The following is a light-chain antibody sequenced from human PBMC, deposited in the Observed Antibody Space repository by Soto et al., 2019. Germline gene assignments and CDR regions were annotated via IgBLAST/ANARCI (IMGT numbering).Light chain of an antibody. CDR1: QSISSY. J-gene: IGKJ1*01. V-gene: IGKV1-39*01. Sequence: DIQMTQSPSSLSASVGDRVTITCRASQSISSYLNWYQQKPGKAPKLLIYAASSLQSGVPSRFSSSGSGTDFTLTISSLQPEDFATYYCQQSYSNSWTFGQGTKVEIK. CDR3: QQSYSNSWT. CDR2: AAS.